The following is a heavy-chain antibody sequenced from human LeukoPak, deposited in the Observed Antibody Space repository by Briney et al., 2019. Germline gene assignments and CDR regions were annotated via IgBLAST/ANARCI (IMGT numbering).Heavy chain of an antibody. CDR1: GYTFTGFY. CDR2: INAYNGNT. D-gene: IGHD3-22*01. J-gene: IGHJ4*02. CDR3: ARGSTARYYYDSSGYYRGAVDY. Sequence: GASVKVSCKASGYTFTGFYMHWVRQAPGQGLEWMGWINAYNGNTNYAQKFQGRVTMTTDTSTSTAYMELRSLRSDDTAVYYCARGSTARYYYDSSGYYRGAVDYWGQGTLVTISS. V-gene: IGHV1-18*04.